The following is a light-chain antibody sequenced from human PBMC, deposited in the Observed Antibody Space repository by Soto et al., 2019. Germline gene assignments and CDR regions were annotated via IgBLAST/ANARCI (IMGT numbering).Light chain of an antibody. J-gene: IGLJ2*01. Sequence: QSALTQPASVSGSPGQSITISCTGTSSDVGSYKSVSWYQQHPGKAPKLIIYDISYRPSGVPDRFSGSKSGNTASLTISGLQAEDETDYYCSSYAAGNTLIFGRGTKLTVL. CDR1: SSDVGSYKS. V-gene: IGLV2-14*03. CDR3: SSYAAGNTLI. CDR2: DIS.